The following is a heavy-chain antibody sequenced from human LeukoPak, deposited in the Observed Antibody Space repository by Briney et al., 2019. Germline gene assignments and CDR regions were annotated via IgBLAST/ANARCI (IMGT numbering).Heavy chain of an antibody. CDR3: VRFAAGPDPYYP. V-gene: IGHV1-24*01. CDR2: FDPEDGET. J-gene: IGHJ5*02. D-gene: IGHD6-25*01. CDR1: GYXLTELS. Sequence: ASVKVSCTVSGYXLTELSMHWVRQAPGKGLEWMGGFDPEDGETIYAQNFQGRVTMTEDTSTDTAYMELNNLTSEDTAVYYCVRFAAGPDPYYPWGQGTLVTVSS.